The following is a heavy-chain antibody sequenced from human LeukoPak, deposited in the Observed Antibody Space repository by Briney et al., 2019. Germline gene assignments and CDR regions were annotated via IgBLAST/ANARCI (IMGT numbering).Heavy chain of an antibody. Sequence: GGSLRLSCAASGFTFSTYSMKWVRQAPGKGLEWVSYISSSSGTIYYADSVKGRFTISRDNAKNSLYLQMNGLRDEDTAVYYCARDQSDYYGSGSYSEGSHWGQGTLVTVSS. V-gene: IGHV3-48*02. D-gene: IGHD3-10*01. CDR1: GFTFSTYS. J-gene: IGHJ4*02. CDR3: ARDQSDYYGSGSYSEGSH. CDR2: ISSSSGTI.